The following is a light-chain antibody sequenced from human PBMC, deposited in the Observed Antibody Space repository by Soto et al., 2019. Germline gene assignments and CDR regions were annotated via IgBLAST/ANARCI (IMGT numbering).Light chain of an antibody. CDR3: QQYKSYPWT. CDR2: DAS. J-gene: IGKJ1*01. CDR1: QSISNY. V-gene: IGKV1-5*01. Sequence: DIQMTQSPSSLSASVGDRVTITCRASQSISNYLNWYQQKPGKAPKLLIYDASSLKSGVPSRFSGSGSGTEFTLTISSLQPDDFATYYCQQYKSYPWTFGQGTKGDIK.